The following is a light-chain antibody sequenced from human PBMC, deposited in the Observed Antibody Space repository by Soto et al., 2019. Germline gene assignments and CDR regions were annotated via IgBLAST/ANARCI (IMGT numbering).Light chain of an antibody. J-gene: IGKJ5*01. CDR2: DAS. CDR3: QHRYNWPLT. V-gene: IGKV3-11*01. Sequence: EIVLTQSPATLSLSPGERATLSCRASQSVRSSLAWYQQKPGQAPRLLIYDASNRATGIPARFSGSGSGTDFTLTISSLEPEDFAVYYCQHRYNWPLTFDQGTRLEIK. CDR1: QSVRSS.